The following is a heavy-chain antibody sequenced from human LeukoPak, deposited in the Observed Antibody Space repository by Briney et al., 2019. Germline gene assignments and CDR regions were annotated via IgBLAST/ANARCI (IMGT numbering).Heavy chain of an antibody. J-gene: IGHJ4*02. CDR2: INHSGST. CDR3: ARGRYCSSTSCFFDY. V-gene: IGHV4-34*01. D-gene: IGHD2-2*01. Sequence: SETLSLTCALYGGSFSGYYWSWIRQPPGKGLEWVGEINHSGSTNYNPSLKSRVTISVDTSKNQFSLKLSSVTAADTAVYYCARGRYCSSTSCFFDYWGQGTLVTVSS. CDR1: GGSFSGYY.